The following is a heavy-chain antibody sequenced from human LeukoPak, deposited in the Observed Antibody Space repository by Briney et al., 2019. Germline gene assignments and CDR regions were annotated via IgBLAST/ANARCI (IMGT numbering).Heavy chain of an antibody. V-gene: IGHV4-34*01. CDR1: GGSFSGYH. CDR3: ARGRHDITMIVVVMTSVSYYLDV. CDR2: INPSRST. Sequence: TASETLSLTCAVYGGSFSGYHWTWIRQSPGKGLEWIGDINPSRSTYYNPSLKSRLTISVDTSKNQFSLNLRSVTAADTAVYYCARGRHDITMIVVVMTSVSYYLDVWGKGTTVNVS. D-gene: IGHD3-22*01. J-gene: IGHJ6*03.